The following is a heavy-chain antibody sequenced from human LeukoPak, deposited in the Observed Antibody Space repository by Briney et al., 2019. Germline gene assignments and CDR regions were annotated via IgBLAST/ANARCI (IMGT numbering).Heavy chain of an antibody. V-gene: IGHV4-61*02. J-gene: IGHJ2*01. CDR3: ARDGWFAESRYIDL. D-gene: IGHD3-10*01. Sequence: PSETLSLTCTVSGGSISSGSHYRSWIRQRAGKGLEWIGRIYTSGSTNYNPSLKSRVTISIDTSKNQFSLKLTSVTAADTAVYYCARDGWFAESRYIDLWGRGTLVTVSS. CDR1: GGSISSGSHY. CDR2: IYTSGST.